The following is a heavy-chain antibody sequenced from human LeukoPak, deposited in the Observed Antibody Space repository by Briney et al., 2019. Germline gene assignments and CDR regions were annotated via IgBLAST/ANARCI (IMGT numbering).Heavy chain of an antibody. J-gene: IGHJ4*02. D-gene: IGHD3-10*01. CDR2: ISGSGGST. V-gene: IGHV3-23*01. CDR3: AKDPQGFGELLFFDY. CDR1: GFIFSSYA. Sequence: GGSLRLSCAASGFIFSSYAMSWVRQAPGKGLEWVSAISGSGGSTYYADSVKGRFTISRDNSKNTLYLQMNSLRAEDTAVYYCAKDPQGFGELLFFDYWGQGTLVTVSS.